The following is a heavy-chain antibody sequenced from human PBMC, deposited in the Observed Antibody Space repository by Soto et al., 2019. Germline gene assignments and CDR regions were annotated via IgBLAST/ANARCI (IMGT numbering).Heavy chain of an antibody. V-gene: IGHV1-18*01. D-gene: IGHD2-2*01. CDR2: ISAYNGNT. CDR3: ARESLIVVDPYAFDI. J-gene: IGHJ3*02. Sequence: ASVKVSCKASGYTFTSYGISWVRQAPGQGLEWMGWISAYNGNTNYAQKLQGRVTMTTDTSTSTAYMELRSLRSDDTAVYYCARESLIVVDPYAFDIWGQGTMVTVSS. CDR1: GYTFTSYG.